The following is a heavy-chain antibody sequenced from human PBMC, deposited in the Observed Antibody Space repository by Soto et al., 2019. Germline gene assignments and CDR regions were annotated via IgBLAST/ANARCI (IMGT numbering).Heavy chain of an antibody. CDR1: GDSIRSSNW. D-gene: IGHD6-13*01. CDR3: ARARATIAAAAIFDC. J-gene: IGHJ4*02. V-gene: IGHV4-4*02. CDR2: IYQSGSP. Sequence: SETLSLTCAVSGDSIRSSNWWSWVRQTPGKGLEWIGEIYQSGSPNYNPSLESRLTISVDKSKNQFSLKLTSVTAADTAVYYCARARATIAAAAIFDCWGQGTLVTVS.